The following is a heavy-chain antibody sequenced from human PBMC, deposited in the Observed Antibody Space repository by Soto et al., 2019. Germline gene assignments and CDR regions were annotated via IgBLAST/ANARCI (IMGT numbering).Heavy chain of an antibody. CDR2: ISYDGSNK. D-gene: IGHD6-13*01. V-gene: IGHV3-30*18. CDR3: AKDRVLAAAGPWFFDY. J-gene: IGHJ4*02. Sequence: GGSLRLSCAASGFTFSSYGMHWVRQAPGKGLEWVAVISYDGSNKYYADSVKGRFTISRDNSKNTLYLQMNSLRAEDTAVYYCAKDRVLAAAGPWFFDYWGQGTLVTVSS. CDR1: GFTFSSYG.